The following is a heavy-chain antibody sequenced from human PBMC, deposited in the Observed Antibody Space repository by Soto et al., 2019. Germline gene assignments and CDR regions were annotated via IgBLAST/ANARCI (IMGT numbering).Heavy chain of an antibody. CDR2: IHPGEKNT. D-gene: IGHD3-3*01. Sequence: QVPLVQSGDEVTKPGASVKVSCKASGYPFSNYAIHWVRQAPGQRLEWVGWIHPGEKNTRYSHNFRGRVTITSDQSANPAYMELSSLKFEDTAVYYCARVLRGLTIFGVANPRYYWGPGTLVSVSA. CDR3: ARVLRGLTIFGVANPRYY. J-gene: IGHJ4*02. CDR1: GYPFSNYA. V-gene: IGHV1-3*01.